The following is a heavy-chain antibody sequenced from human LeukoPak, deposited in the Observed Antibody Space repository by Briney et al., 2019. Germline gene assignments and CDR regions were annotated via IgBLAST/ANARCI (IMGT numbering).Heavy chain of an antibody. V-gene: IGHV3-11*04. D-gene: IGHD6-13*01. CDR2: ISSSGSTT. CDR3: ARGIAAAGRGDY. CDR1: GFSFSGYY. Sequence: GGSLRLSCAVSGFSFSGYYMSWIRQAPGKGLEWVSYISSSGSTTSYANSVKGRFTISRDNAKNSLYLQMNSLRAEDTAVYYCARGIAAAGRGDYWGQGTLVTVSS. J-gene: IGHJ4*02.